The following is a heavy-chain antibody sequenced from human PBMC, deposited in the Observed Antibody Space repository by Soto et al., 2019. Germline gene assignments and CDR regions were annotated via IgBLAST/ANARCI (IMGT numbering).Heavy chain of an antibody. J-gene: IGHJ3*02. D-gene: IGHD1-1*01. CDR3: ARVEQETATNVVDAFDI. Sequence: QVQLQQWGAGLLKPSETLSLTCAVYGGSVSSGSSYWSWIRQPPGKGLEWIGEMSHSGGTNFNPSLMSRVTISVDTRKNQFALKMSSVTAADTSLYYCARVEQETATNVVDAFDIWGPGTMVTVSS. V-gene: IGHV4-34*01. CDR1: GGSVSSGSSY. CDR2: MSHSGGT.